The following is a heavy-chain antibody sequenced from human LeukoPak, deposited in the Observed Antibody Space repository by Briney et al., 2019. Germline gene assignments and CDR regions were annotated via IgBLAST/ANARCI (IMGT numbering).Heavy chain of an antibody. Sequence: GGSLRLSCAASGFTFSSYWMHWVRQAPGKGLVWVSRINSDGSSTSYADSVKGRFTISRDNAKNTLYLQMNSLRAEDTAVYYCARDYSWSYYSGNFQHWGQGTLVTVSS. D-gene: IGHD1-26*01. CDR2: INSDGSST. CDR1: GFTFSSYW. V-gene: IGHV3-74*01. CDR3: ARDYSWSYYSGNFQH. J-gene: IGHJ1*01.